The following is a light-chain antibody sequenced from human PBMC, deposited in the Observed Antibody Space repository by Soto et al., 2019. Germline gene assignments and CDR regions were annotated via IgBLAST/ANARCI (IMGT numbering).Light chain of an antibody. CDR2: DAS. Sequence: EIVLTQTPATLSLSPGERATLSCRASQSVSTYLAWYQQKPGQAPRLLIYDASTRATGIPARFSGRGSGTDFTLTISSLEPEDFAVYYCQHRSNWLSFGGGTKVEIK. V-gene: IGKV3-11*01. J-gene: IGKJ4*01. CDR1: QSVSTY. CDR3: QHRSNWLS.